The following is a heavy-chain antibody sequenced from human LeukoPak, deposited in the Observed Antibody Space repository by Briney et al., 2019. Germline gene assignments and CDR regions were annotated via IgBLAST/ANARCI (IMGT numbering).Heavy chain of an antibody. J-gene: IGHJ4*02. CDR1: GYTFTGYY. CDR2: INPISGVT. CDR3: ARGGYSGFDPFDY. Sequence: ASVKVSCKASGYTFTGYYMHWVRQAPGQGLEWMGWINPISGVTNFAQNFLGRVSMSRDTSIRTAYLDMYSLTFDDTAVFYCARGGYSGFDPFDYWSQGTLVTVSS. D-gene: IGHD5-12*01. V-gene: IGHV1-2*02.